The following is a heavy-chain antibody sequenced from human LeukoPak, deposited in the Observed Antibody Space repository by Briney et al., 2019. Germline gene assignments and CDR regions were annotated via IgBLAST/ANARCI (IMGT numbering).Heavy chain of an antibody. CDR2: IYYTGTT. J-gene: IGHJ3*02. V-gene: IGHV4-59*01. CDR1: GGSLSGDY. Sequence: SETLSLTCTVSGGSLSGDYWNWIRQPPGKGLEWIGYIYYTGTTDCSPSLKSRVTISLDMSKNQFSLKLRSVTAADTAVYYCARTNAFGNRGQGTMVTVSS. CDR3: ARTNAFGN.